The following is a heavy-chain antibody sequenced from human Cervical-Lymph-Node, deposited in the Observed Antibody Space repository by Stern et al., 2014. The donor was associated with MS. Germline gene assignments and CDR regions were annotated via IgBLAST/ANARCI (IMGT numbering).Heavy chain of an antibody. D-gene: IGHD4-23*01. CDR1: GYNFTYYW. J-gene: IGHJ4*01. Sequence: MQLVQSGAEVKKPGESLKISCKGSGYNFTYYWIGWVRQMPGKGLEWMGIIYPDDSDTTYSPSFQGQVTISADKSISTAYLQWTSLKASDTAMYYCARRRHYGGSRFFDFWGHGTRVTVSS. V-gene: IGHV5-51*01. CDR2: IYPDDSDT. CDR3: ARRRHYGGSRFFDF.